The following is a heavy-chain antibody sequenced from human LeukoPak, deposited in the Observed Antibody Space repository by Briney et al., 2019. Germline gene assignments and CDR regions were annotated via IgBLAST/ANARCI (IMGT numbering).Heavy chain of an antibody. Sequence: PGGSLRLSCAASGFTFSSFTMNWVRQAPGKGLEWVSYISPSSGTIYYADSVKGRFTVSRDNAQNTLYLQMNSLRAEDTAVYYCVRGYCSATSCYFSSSYSWFDPWGQGTLVTVSS. D-gene: IGHD2-2*01. CDR1: GFTFSSFT. J-gene: IGHJ5*02. CDR2: ISPSSGTI. V-gene: IGHV3-48*04. CDR3: VRGYCSATSCYFSSSYSWFDP.